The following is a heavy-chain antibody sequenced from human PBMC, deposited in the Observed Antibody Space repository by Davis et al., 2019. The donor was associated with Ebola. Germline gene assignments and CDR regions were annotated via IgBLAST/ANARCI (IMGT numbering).Heavy chain of an antibody. CDR1: GYTFTSYY. V-gene: IGHV1-69*13. J-gene: IGHJ6*02. Sequence: AASVKVSCKASGYTFTSYYMHWVRQAPGQGLEWMGRIIPIFGTANYAQKFQGRVTITADESTSTAYMELSSLRSEDTAVYYCARVRRQLAYYGMDVWGQGTTVTVSS. CDR3: ARVRRQLAYYGMDV. CDR2: IIPIFGTA. D-gene: IGHD6-13*01.